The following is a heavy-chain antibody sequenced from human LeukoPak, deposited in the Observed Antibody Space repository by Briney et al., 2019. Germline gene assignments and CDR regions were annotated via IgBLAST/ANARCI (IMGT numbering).Heavy chain of an antibody. Sequence: KAGGSLRLSCAASGFTFSNGWMSWVRQAPGKGLEWVGRIKSKTDGGTTDYAAPVKGRFTIPRDDSKNTLYLQMNSLKTEDTAVYYCTGRKNSGSTSGAFDIWGQGTMVTVSS. D-gene: IGHD1-26*01. CDR3: TGRKNSGSTSGAFDI. J-gene: IGHJ3*02. CDR2: IKSKTDGGTT. CDR1: GFTFSNGW. V-gene: IGHV3-15*01.